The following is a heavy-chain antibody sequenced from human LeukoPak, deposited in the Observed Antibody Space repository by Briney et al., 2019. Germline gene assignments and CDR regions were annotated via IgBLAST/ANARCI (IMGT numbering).Heavy chain of an antibody. J-gene: IGHJ4*02. V-gene: IGHV4-59*01. CDR2: IYYSGST. D-gene: IGHD6-13*01. CDR1: GGSISSYY. CDR3: ARGLMMAVAGRGEFHY. Sequence: KPSETLSLTCTVSGGSISSYYWSWIRQPPGKGPEWIGYIYYSGSTNYNPSLKSRVTISVDTSKNQFSLKLSSVTAADTAVYYCARGLMMAVAGRGEFHYWGQGTLVTVSS.